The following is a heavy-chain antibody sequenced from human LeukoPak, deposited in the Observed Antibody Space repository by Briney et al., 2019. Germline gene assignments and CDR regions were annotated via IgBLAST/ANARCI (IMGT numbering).Heavy chain of an antibody. J-gene: IGHJ3*02. D-gene: IGHD2-15*01. CDR2: IYYSGST. CDR1: GGSISSSSYY. Sequence: PSETLSLTCTVSGGSISSSSYYWGWIRQPPGKGLEWIGSIYYSGSTYYNPSLKSRVTISVDTSKNQFSLKLSSVTAADTAVYYCARPTDYCSGGSCYSTQGMGHAFDIWGQGTMVTVSS. CDR3: ARPTDYCSGGSCYSTQGMGHAFDI. V-gene: IGHV4-39*01.